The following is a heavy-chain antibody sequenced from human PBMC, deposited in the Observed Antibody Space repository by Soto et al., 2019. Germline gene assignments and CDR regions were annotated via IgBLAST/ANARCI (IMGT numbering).Heavy chain of an antibody. CDR1: GFTFGDYA. J-gene: IGHJ4*02. CDR3: TREDVGLWLPIDY. CDR2: IRRKTYGGTR. V-gene: IGHV3-49*04. D-gene: IGHD5-18*01. Sequence: EVQLVESGGGLVQPGRSLRLSCKTSGFTFGDYAMSWVRQAPGKGLEWVGFIRRKTYGGTREYAASVKGRFTISRDDSKGVAYLQMNSLKTEDTAVYYCTREDVGLWLPIDYWGQGALVTVSS.